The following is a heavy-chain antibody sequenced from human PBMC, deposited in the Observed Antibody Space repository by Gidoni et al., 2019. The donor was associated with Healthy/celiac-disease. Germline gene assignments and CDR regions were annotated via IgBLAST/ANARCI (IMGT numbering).Heavy chain of an antibody. Sequence: QLQLQESGPGLVKPSETLSLTCTVSGGSISSSSYYWGWIRQPPGKGLEWIGSIYYSGSTYYNPSLKSRVTISVDTSKNQFSLKLSSVTAADTAVYYCARLHCGGDCYPFDAFDIWGRGTMVTVSS. CDR1: GGSISSSSYY. D-gene: IGHD2-21*02. V-gene: IGHV4-39*01. CDR2: IYYSGST. CDR3: ARLHCGGDCYPFDAFDI. J-gene: IGHJ3*02.